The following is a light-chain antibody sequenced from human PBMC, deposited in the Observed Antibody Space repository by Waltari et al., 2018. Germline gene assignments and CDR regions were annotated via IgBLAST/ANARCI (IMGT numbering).Light chain of an antibody. V-gene: IGKV4-1*01. Sequence: DIVMTQSPDSLAVSLGERATINGKSSPSVLYSSNNKNYLAWYQQKQGQPPKLLIYWASTRESGVPDRFSGSGSGTDFTLTISSLQAEDVAVYYCQQYYSTPLTFGGGTKVEIK. J-gene: IGKJ4*01. CDR3: QQYYSTPLT. CDR2: WAS. CDR1: PSVLYSSNNKNY.